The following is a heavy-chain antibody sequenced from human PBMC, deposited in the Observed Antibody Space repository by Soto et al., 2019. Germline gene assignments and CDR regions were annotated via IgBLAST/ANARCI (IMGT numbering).Heavy chain of an antibody. D-gene: IGHD6-13*01. Sequence: SVKVYCKASGGTFSSYTISWVRQAPGQGLEWMGRIIPILGIANYAQKFQGRVTITADKSTSTAYMELSSLRSEDTAVYYCATDLAYSSSYRYWGQGTLVTVSS. J-gene: IGHJ4*02. V-gene: IGHV1-69*04. CDR2: IIPILGIA. CDR3: ATDLAYSSSYRY. CDR1: GGTFSSYT.